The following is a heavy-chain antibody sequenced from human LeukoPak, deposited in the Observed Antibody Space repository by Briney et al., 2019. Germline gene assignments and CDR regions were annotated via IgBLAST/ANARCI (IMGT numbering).Heavy chain of an antibody. Sequence: PGGSLRLSCAASGFTFSSYVMNWVRQTPLKGLEWVSRIGGSGFTTYYAGSVKGRFTISRDNSKNTLYLQMNSLRAEDTAVYYCAKDRWYGDFTYYFDYWGQGTLVTVSS. CDR1: GFTFSSYV. V-gene: IGHV3-23*01. D-gene: IGHD4-17*01. CDR2: IGGSGFTT. CDR3: AKDRWYGDFTYYFDY. J-gene: IGHJ4*02.